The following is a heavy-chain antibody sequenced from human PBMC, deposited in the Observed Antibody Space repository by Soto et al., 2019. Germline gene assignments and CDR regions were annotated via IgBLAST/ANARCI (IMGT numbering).Heavy chain of an antibody. CDR2: ISGSGGST. CDR3: AEDGIRDVRSVSAFLLNRSSDL. J-gene: IGHJ2*01. D-gene: IGHD3-10*02. Sequence: KVLELVSAISGSGGSTYYADSVKGRFTISRDNSKNTLYLQMNSLRAEDTVFFFQAEDGIRDVRSVSAFLLNRSSDL. V-gene: IGHV3-23*01.